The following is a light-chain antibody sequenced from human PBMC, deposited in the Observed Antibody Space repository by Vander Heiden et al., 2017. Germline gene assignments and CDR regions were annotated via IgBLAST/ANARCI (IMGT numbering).Light chain of an antibody. V-gene: IGKV3-11*01. CDR3: LQRNIWPLT. CDR2: YAS. CDR1: QTVRSY. J-gene: IGKJ4*01. Sequence: EIVLTQSPATLSLSPGQRATLSCRASQTVRSYLVWYQQKPGQAPSLLIDYASKRASGIPARFSGSGSGTDFTLTSSSLEPEDFAVYYCLQRNIWPLTFGGGTKVEIK.